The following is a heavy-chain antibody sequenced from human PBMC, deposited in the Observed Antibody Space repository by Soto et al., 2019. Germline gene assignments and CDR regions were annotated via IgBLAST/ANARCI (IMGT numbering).Heavy chain of an antibody. J-gene: IGHJ4*02. Sequence: QVQLVESGGGVVQPGRSLRLSCAASGFTFSSYGMHWVRQAPGKGLEWVAVISYDGSNKYYADSVKGRFTISRDNSKNTLYLQMNSLRAEDTAVYYCAKEMVRGLIHSYYLDDWGQGTMVTVSS. CDR2: ISYDGSNK. CDR3: AKEMVRGLIHSYYLDD. V-gene: IGHV3-30*18. CDR1: GFTFSSYG. D-gene: IGHD3-10*01.